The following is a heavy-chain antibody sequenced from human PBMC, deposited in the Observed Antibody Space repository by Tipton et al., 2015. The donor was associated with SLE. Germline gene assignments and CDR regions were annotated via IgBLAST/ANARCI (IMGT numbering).Heavy chain of an antibody. J-gene: IGHJ6*03. Sequence: TLSLTCTVSGGSMSSDTYYWNWIRQPAGKRLEWIGRIYTSGTTNYTPSLSSRVTISVGMSKNQFSLTMTSVTAADTAVYYCARQIGDSEGWGYFYFMDVWGTGTTVTVSS. CDR2: IYTSGTT. D-gene: IGHD2/OR15-2a*01. CDR3: ARQIGDSEGWGYFYFMDV. V-gene: IGHV4-61*02. CDR1: GGSMSSDTYY.